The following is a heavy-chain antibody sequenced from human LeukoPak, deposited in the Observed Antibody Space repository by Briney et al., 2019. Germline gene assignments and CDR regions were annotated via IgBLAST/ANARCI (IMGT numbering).Heavy chain of an antibody. CDR1: GFTVSNAW. V-gene: IGHV3-15*01. Sequence: GGSLRLSCAASGFTVSNAWMSWVRQAPGKGLEWVGRIKSKTDGGTTDYAAPVKGRFTISRDDSKNTLYLQMNSLKTEDTAVYYCTTDRTIFGVTFDIWGQGTMVTVSS. D-gene: IGHD3-3*01. CDR3: TTDRTIFGVTFDI. CDR2: IKSKTDGGTT. J-gene: IGHJ3*02.